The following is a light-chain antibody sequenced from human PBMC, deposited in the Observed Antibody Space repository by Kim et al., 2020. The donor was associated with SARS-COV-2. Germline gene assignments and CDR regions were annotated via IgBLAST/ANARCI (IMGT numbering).Light chain of an antibody. CDR3: NSRDSSGNHWV. V-gene: IGLV3-19*01. J-gene: IGLJ3*02. CDR2: GKN. Sequence: SSELTQEPAVSVALGQTVRITCQGDSPRSYYASWYQQKPGQAPVLVIYGKNNRPSGIPDRFSGSSSGNTASLTITGAQAEDEADYYCNSRDSSGNHWVFGGGTQLTVL. CDR1: SPRSYY.